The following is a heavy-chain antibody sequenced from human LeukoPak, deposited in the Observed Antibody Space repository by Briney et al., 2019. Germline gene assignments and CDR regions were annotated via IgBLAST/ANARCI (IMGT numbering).Heavy chain of an antibody. J-gene: IGHJ4*02. CDR1: GFTFSSYE. CDR3: AKDPDCTSGVCYTFFDY. V-gene: IGHV3-48*03. Sequence: GGSLRLSCAASGFTFSSYEMNWVRQAPGKGLEWVSYISSSGSTIYYADSVKGRFTISRDNSKNTLYLQMNSLRAEDTAVYYCAKDPDCTSGVCYTFFDYWGQGTLVTVSS. CDR2: ISSSGSTI. D-gene: IGHD2-8*01.